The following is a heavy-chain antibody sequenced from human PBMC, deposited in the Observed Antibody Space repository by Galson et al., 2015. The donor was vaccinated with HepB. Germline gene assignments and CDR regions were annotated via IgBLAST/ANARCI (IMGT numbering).Heavy chain of an antibody. D-gene: IGHD3-22*01. V-gene: IGHV1-18*04. CDR2: ISAYNGNT. J-gene: IGHJ4*02. CDR3: ARQVDYYDSSGYTSFDY. CDR1: GYTFTSYG. Sequence: SVKVSCKASGYTFTSYGISWVRQAPGQGLEWMGWISAYNGNTNYAQKLQGRVTMTTDTSTSTAYMELRSLRSDDTAVYYCARQVDYYDSSGYTSFDYWGQGTLVTVSS.